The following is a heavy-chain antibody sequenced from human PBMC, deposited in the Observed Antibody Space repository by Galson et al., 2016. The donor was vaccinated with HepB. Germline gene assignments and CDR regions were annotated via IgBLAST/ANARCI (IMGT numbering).Heavy chain of an antibody. D-gene: IGHD3-22*01. Sequence: SVKVSCKASGYTFTSYDIHWVRQATGQGLEWMGWMNPNNGNTDYAQKFQGRVTMTRKTSISTAYMELSSLRSEDTAVYYCARGENYHDSSGYPFWGQGTLVTVSS. CDR3: ARGENYHDSSGYPF. V-gene: IGHV1-8*01. J-gene: IGHJ4*02. CDR1: GYTFTSYD. CDR2: MNPNNGNT.